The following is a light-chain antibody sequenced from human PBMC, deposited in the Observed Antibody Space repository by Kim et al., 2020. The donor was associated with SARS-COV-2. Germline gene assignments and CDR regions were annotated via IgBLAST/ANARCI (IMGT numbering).Light chain of an antibody. CDR1: QSISTY. CDR3: HQYNDWPPGDT. Sequence: EIVMTQSPATLSVSTGESATLSCRASQSISTYLAWYQQKPGQAPRLLIYGASTRATGVPARFSASGSGTEFTLTISSLQSDDFAVYFCHQYNDWPPGDTFGQGTKVEIK. J-gene: IGKJ2*01. V-gene: IGKV3-15*01. CDR2: GAS.